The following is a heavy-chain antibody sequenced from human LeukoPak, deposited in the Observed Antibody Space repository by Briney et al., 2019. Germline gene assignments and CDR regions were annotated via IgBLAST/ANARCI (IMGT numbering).Heavy chain of an antibody. Sequence: GGSLRLSCAASGFILSDYYMTWIRQAPGKGLEWVSYISSSGSITYYADSVKGRFTISRDNAKNSLYLEMNSLRDDDTAVYFCARTGGAGSPSDTWGQGTLVTVSS. CDR3: ARTGGAGSPSDT. CDR1: GFILSDYY. D-gene: IGHD3-10*01. CDR2: ISSSGSIT. J-gene: IGHJ5*02. V-gene: IGHV3-11*01.